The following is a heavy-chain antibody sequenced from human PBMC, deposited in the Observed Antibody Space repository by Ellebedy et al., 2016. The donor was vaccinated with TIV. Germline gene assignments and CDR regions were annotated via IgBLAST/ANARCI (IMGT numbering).Heavy chain of an antibody. V-gene: IGHV4-39*07. CDR2: VHYSGST. CDR3: VRGLGYCTNGVCRMDV. CDR1: GGSVSSSTYY. D-gene: IGHD2-8*01. J-gene: IGHJ6*02. Sequence: MPSETLSLTFTVSGGSVSSSTYYWGWVRQPPGKGLEWLGSVHYSGSTYYNPSPGSRVTISADTSKNQFSLNLTSVTAADTAVYYCVRGLGYCTNGVCRMDVWGQGTTVTVSS.